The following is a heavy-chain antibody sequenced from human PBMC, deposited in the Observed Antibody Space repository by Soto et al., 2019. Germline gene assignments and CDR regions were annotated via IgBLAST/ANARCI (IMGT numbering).Heavy chain of an antibody. J-gene: IGHJ6*02. CDR2: IWYDGSNK. Sequence: QVQLVESGGGVVQPGRSLRLSCAASGFTFSSYGMHWVRQAPGKGLEWVAVIWYDGSNKYYADSVKGRFTISRDNSKNTLYLQMNSLRAEDTAVYYCARDRDSSGWRVYYGMDVWGQGTTVTVSS. CDR1: GFTFSSYG. D-gene: IGHD6-19*01. CDR3: ARDRDSSGWRVYYGMDV. V-gene: IGHV3-33*01.